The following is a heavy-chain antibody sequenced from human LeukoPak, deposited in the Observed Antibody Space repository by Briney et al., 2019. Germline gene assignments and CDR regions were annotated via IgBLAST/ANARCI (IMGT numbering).Heavy chain of an antibody. CDR3: ARQVVLRRYYYYYYYMDV. Sequence: RASETLSLTCTVSGVSIRSHYWIWIRQPPGKGLEWIGYIYYSGSTNYNPSLKSRVTISVDTSKNQFSLKLSSVTAADTAVYYCARQVVLRRYYYYYYYMDVWGKGTTVTVSS. CDR2: IYYSGST. CDR1: GVSIRSHY. J-gene: IGHJ6*03. V-gene: IGHV4-59*11. D-gene: IGHD2/OR15-2a*01.